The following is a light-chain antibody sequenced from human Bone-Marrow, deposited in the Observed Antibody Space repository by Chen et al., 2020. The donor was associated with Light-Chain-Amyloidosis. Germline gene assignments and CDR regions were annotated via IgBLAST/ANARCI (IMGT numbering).Light chain of an antibody. CDR2: RDT. V-gene: IGLV3-25*03. CDR3: QSADSSGTYEVI. CDR1: DLPMKY. J-gene: IGLJ2*01. Sequence: SYELTQPHSVSVSPGQTARNTCSGDDLPMKYAYWYQQKPGQAPVLVIHRDTERPSGISERFSGSSSGTTATLTISGVQAEDEADYHCQSADSSGTYEVIFGGGTKLTVL.